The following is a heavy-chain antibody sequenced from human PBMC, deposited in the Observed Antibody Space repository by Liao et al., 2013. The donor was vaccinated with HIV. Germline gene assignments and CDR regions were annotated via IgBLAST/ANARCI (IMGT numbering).Heavy chain of an antibody. Sequence: QVQLQESGPGLVKPSQTLSLTCTVSGGSINNYYWSWIRQPPGKGLEWIGYIYFSGTTNFNPSLKSRVSISLDTSKSQFSLKLTSVTAADAAVYYCARDSVLYCGADCHYFDVWGRGILVTVSS. CDR2: IYFSGTT. V-gene: IGHV4-59*01. CDR1: GGSINNYY. CDR3: ARDSVLYCGADCHYFDV. D-gene: IGHD2-21*01. J-gene: IGHJ2*01.